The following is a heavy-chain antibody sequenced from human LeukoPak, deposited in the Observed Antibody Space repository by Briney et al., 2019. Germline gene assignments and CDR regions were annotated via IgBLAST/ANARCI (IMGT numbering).Heavy chain of an antibody. D-gene: IGHD2-15*01. J-gene: IGHJ5*02. CDR2: INPNSGGT. Sequence: ASVKVSCKASGYTFTGYYMHWVRRAPGQGLEWMGWINPNSGGTNYAQKFQGRVTMTRDTSISTAYMELSRLRSDDTAVYYCARDRCSGGSCYSSWFDPWGQGTLVTVSS. CDR3: ARDRCSGGSCYSSWFDP. V-gene: IGHV1-2*02. CDR1: GYTFTGYY.